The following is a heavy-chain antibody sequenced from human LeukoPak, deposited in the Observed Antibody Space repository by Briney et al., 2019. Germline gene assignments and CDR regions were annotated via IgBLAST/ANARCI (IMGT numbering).Heavy chain of an antibody. CDR3: ASVTPPTWIQLWSTSPYYFDY. Sequence: GGSLRLSCAASGFTFSSYAMNWVRQAPGKGLEWVSVISGSGGSTYYADSVKGRFTISRDNSKSTLYLQMNSLRAEDTAVYYCASVTPPTWIQLWSTSPYYFDYWGQGTLVTVSS. D-gene: IGHD5-18*01. V-gene: IGHV3-23*01. CDR1: GFTFSSYA. CDR2: ISGSGGST. J-gene: IGHJ4*02.